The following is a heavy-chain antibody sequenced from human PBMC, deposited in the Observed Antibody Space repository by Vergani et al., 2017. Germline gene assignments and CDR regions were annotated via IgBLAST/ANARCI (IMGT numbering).Heavy chain of an antibody. V-gene: IGHV4-39*01. CDR3: ASGKYYSDSTSQFRGRYFDV. J-gene: IGHJ2*01. CDR1: GDSIFSRSYY. D-gene: IGHD3-16*01. CDR2: IYNSGNG. Sequence: QMQLQESGPGLVKASETLSLTCTVSGDSIFSRSYYWGWIRQPPGKGLEWIGSIYNSGNGDSSSSLKSRVTISADTSKNQFSLRLTSVTAADTAVYYCASGKYYSDSTSQFRGRYFDVWGRGTLVTVPS.